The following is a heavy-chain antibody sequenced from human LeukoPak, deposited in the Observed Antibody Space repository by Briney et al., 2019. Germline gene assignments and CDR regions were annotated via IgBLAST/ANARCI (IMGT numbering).Heavy chain of an antibody. J-gene: IGHJ4*02. V-gene: IGHV1-46*01. CDR2: VNPSGGSS. CDR3: ARDPPVWGSYRSYFDY. Sequence: ASVKVSCKASGYTFTSYYMHWVRQAPGQGLEWMGIVNPSGGSSSYAQKFQGRVTMTRDTSTSTVYMELSSLRSEDTAVYYCARDPPVWGSYRSYFDYWGQGTLVTVSS. CDR1: GYTFTSYY. D-gene: IGHD3-16*02.